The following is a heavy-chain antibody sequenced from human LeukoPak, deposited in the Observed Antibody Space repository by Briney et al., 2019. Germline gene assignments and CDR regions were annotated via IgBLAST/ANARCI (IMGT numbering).Heavy chain of an antibody. J-gene: IGHJ3*02. CDR1: GYSISSGYY. CDR3: ARDDRVSSITMVREARRVLDDI. CDR2: IYHSGST. D-gene: IGHD3-10*01. V-gene: IGHV4-38-2*02. Sequence: SETLSLTCTVSGYSISSGYYWGWIRQPPGKGLEWIGSIYHSGSTYYNPCLKSRVTISVDTSKNQFSLKLSSVTAADTAVYYCARDDRVSSITMVREARRVLDDIWGQGTMVTVSS.